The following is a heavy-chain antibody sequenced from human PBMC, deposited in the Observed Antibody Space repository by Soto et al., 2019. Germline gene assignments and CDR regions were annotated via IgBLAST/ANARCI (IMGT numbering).Heavy chain of an antibody. J-gene: IGHJ4*02. CDR3: AKDKERGGYDSYFGS. D-gene: IGHD3-3*01. Sequence: GSLRLSCAASGFTLGIYGMGWVRQAPGKGLEWVSTITGDNTYYAASVKGRFTISRDNYKNKLYLQMRRLRAEDTALYYCAKDKERGGYDSYFGSWGQGTLVTSSS. CDR1: GFTLGIYG. CDR2: ITGDNT. V-gene: IGHV3-23*01.